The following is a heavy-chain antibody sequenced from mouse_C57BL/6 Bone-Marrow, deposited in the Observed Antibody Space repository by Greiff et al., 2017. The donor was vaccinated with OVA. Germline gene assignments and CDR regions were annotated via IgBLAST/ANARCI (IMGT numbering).Heavy chain of an antibody. CDR2: ISSGGSYT. CDR3: ARLPYDYDLAY. CDR1: GFTFSSYG. J-gene: IGHJ3*01. D-gene: IGHD2-4*01. V-gene: IGHV5-6*01. Sequence: EVQRVESGGDLVKPGGSLKLSCAASGFTFSSYGMSWVRQTPDQRLEWVATISSGGSYTYYPDSVKGRFTISRDNAKNTLYLQMSSLRSEDTAMYYCARLPYDYDLAYRGQGTLVTVSA.